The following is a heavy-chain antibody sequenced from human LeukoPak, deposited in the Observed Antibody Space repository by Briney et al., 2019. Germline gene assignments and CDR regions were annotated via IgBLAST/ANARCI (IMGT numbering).Heavy chain of an antibody. V-gene: IGHV3-23*01. CDR3: AKALGTGGRVSPFDV. Sequence: GGSLRLSCAASGFTFSNYVMNWVRQAPGKGLEWVSPITSNSDYTYYADSVKGRFTISRDNSEKTLFLQMNDLRAEDTAIYYCAKALGTGGRVSPFDVWGQGTMVTVSS. J-gene: IGHJ3*01. CDR1: GFTFSNYV. CDR2: ITSNSDYT. D-gene: IGHD7-27*01.